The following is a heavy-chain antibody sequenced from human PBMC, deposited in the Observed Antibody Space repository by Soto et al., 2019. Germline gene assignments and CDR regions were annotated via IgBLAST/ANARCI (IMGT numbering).Heavy chain of an antibody. Sequence: PSETLSLTCAVYGGSFSGYYWSWIRQPPGKGLEWIGDINHSGSTNYNPSLKSRVTISVDTSKNQFSLKLSSVTAADTAVYYCARGSQFLEWLFPYYYYGMDVWGQGTTVTVSS. CDR1: GGSFSGYY. D-gene: IGHD3-3*01. J-gene: IGHJ6*02. V-gene: IGHV4-34*01. CDR3: ARGSQFLEWLFPYYYYGMDV. CDR2: INHSGST.